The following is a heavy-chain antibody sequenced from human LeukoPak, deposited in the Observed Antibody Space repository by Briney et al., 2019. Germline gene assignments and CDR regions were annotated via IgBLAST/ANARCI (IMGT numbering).Heavy chain of an antibody. CDR2: IGYDGSNN. CDR1: GFTFSSFG. CDR3: ARVYPGFSSFDY. J-gene: IGHJ4*02. Sequence: GGSLRLSCAASGFTFSSFGMHWVRQAPGQGLEWVASIGYDGSNNYYADSVKGRFTISRDKSRKRLYLQMNSLRAEDTAVYYCARVYPGFSSFDYWGQGTLVTVSS. D-gene: IGHD1-14*01. V-gene: IGHV3-30*02.